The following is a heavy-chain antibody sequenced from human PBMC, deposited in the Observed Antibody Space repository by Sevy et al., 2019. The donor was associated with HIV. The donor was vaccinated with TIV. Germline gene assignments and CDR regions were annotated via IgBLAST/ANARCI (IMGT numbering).Heavy chain of an antibody. J-gene: IGHJ4*02. Sequence: ASVKVSCKASGYTFTSYGISWVRQAPGQGLEWMGWISAYNGNTNYAQKLQGRVTMTTDTSTSTAYMELRSLRSDDTAVYYCARESVPRTSFPYYFDYWGQGTLVTVSS. V-gene: IGHV1-18*01. CDR3: ARESVPRTSFPYYFDY. CDR1: GYTFTSYG. CDR2: ISAYNGNT.